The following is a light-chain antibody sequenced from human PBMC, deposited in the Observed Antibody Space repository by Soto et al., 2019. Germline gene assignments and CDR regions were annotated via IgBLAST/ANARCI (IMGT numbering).Light chain of an antibody. CDR3: QKCNSAPFT. CDR2: AAS. CDR1: QGIRNS. Sequence: DIQMTQSPSSLSASVGGRVTITCRASQGIRNSLAWYQQKPGKVPKLLIYAASTLQFGVPSRFSGSGSGTDFTLTISSLQPEDVATYFCQKCNSAPFTFGPGTKVDIK. J-gene: IGKJ3*01. V-gene: IGKV1-27*01.